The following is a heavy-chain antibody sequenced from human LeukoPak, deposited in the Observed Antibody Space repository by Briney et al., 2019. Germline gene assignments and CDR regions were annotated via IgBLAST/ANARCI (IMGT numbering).Heavy chain of an antibody. J-gene: IGHJ5*02. Sequence: ASVKVSCKASGYTFTSYGISWVRQAPGQGLEWMGWISAYNGNTNYAQKLQGRVTMTTDTSTSTAYMELWSLRSDDTAVYYCARDRVDILTGYPSYNWFDPWGQGTLVTVSS. CDR2: ISAYNGNT. V-gene: IGHV1-18*01. CDR1: GYTFTSYG. CDR3: ARDRVDILTGYPSYNWFDP. D-gene: IGHD3-9*01.